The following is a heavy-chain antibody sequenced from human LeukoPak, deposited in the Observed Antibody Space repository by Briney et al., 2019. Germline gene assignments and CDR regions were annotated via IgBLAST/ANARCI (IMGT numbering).Heavy chain of an antibody. V-gene: IGHV1-18*01. D-gene: IGHD3-22*01. Sequence: ASVTVSCKASGYTFTSYGISWVRQAPGQGLEWMGWISAYNGNTNYAQKLQGRVTMTTDTSTSTAYMELRSLRSDDTAVYYCARAYDSSGYYYSGYWGQGTLVTVSS. CDR2: ISAYNGNT. J-gene: IGHJ4*02. CDR3: ARAYDSSGYYYSGY. CDR1: GYTFTSYG.